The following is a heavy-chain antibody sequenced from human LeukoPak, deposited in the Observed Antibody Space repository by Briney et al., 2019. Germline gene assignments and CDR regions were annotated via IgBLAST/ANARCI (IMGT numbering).Heavy chain of an antibody. CDR1: GFIFSSHN. V-gene: IGHV3-21*01. D-gene: IGHD1-1*01. J-gene: IGHJ3*02. CDR2: IGTDGSYI. CDR3: ARKMKTGDRVGTFDI. Sequence: GGSLRLSCAASGFIFSSHNMNWVRQAPMKGLEWVSSIGTDGSYIYYADSVQGRFTISRDNAKNSLYLQMNSLTAEDTAVYYCARKMKTGDRVGTFDIWGQGTMVTVSS.